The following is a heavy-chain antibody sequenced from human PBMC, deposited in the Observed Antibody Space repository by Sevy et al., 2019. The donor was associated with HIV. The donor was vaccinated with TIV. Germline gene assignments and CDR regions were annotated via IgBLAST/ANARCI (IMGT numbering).Heavy chain of an antibody. V-gene: IGHV1-8*01. D-gene: IGHD3-16*01. Sequence: ASVKVSCKASGYTFTNYDINWVRQATGQGLEWMGWMNPNSGNTGYAQKFQGRVTMIRNTSMSTAYMELSSLTSDDTAVYCCARDLAGSKQGGWFDPWGQGTLVTVSS. CDR3: ARDLAGSKQGGWFDP. J-gene: IGHJ5*02. CDR1: GYTFTNYD. CDR2: MNPNSGNT.